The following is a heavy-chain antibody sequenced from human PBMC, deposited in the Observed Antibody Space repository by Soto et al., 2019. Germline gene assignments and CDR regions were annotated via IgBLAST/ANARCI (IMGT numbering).Heavy chain of an antibody. CDR3: AKDHEEGTYYYDSSGYSY. D-gene: IGHD3-22*01. Sequence: GGSLRLSCAASGFTFSSYAMSWVRQAPGKGLEWVSAISGSGGSTYYADSVKGRFTISRDNSKNTLYLQMNSLRAEDTAVYYCAKDHEEGTYYYDSSGYSYWGQGTLVTVSS. CDR1: GFTFSSYA. CDR2: ISGSGGST. V-gene: IGHV3-23*01. J-gene: IGHJ4*02.